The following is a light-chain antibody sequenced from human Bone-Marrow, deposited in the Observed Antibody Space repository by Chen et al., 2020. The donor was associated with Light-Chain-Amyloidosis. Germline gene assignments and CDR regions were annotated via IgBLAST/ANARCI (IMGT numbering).Light chain of an antibody. Sequence: QSALTQPASVSGFPGQSIPIPCTGTSGDVGTYNYVSWYQQHPGKAPKFVIYAVSIRPSGVSNRFSGAKSGNTASLTISGLQAEDEAEYYCSSFTSSSAYVFGPGTKVTVL. CDR1: SGDVGTYNY. CDR2: AVS. CDR3: SSFTSSSAYV. J-gene: IGLJ1*01. V-gene: IGLV2-14*01.